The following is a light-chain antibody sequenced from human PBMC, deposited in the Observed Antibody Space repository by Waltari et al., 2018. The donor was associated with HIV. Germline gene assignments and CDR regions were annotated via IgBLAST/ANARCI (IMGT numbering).Light chain of an antibody. CDR1: SSNSGRNT. CDR2: SNI. CDR3: AAWDDSLNGRWV. Sequence: QSVLTPPPPASGTPGQRVTISCSGHSSNSGRNTVNWYQQIPGTAPKLLIYSNIQRPSGVPDRFSGSKSGTSASLAISGLQSDDEADYYCAAWDDSLNGRWVFGGGTKLTVL. V-gene: IGLV1-44*01. J-gene: IGLJ3*02.